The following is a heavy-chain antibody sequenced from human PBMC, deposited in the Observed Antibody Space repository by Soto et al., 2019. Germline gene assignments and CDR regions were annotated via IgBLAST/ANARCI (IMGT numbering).Heavy chain of an antibody. V-gene: IGHV5-51*01. CDR3: ARLPLSYCSSTSCSRRGGGYYFDY. CDR1: GYSFTSYW. D-gene: IGHD2-2*01. CDR2: IYPGDSDT. Sequence: EYLKISCKGSGYSFTSYWIGWVRQMPGKGLEWMGIIYPGDSDTRYSPSFQGQVTISADKSISTAYLQWSSLKASDTAMYYCARLPLSYCSSTSCSRRGGGYYFDYWGQGTLVTVSS. J-gene: IGHJ4*02.